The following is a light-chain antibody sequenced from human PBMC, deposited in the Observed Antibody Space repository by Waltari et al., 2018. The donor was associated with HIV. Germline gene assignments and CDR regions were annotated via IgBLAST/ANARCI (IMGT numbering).Light chain of an antibody. CDR3: QQRSDWPLT. CDR1: QSVSKY. J-gene: IGKJ4*01. Sequence: EIVLTQSPATLSLFPGEGVTLSCRASQSVSKYLAWYQQKPGQAPRLLIYDASNRATGIPARFSGSGSGTDFTLTISGLEPEDFALYYCQQRSDWPLTFGGGTKVEI. V-gene: IGKV3-11*01. CDR2: DAS.